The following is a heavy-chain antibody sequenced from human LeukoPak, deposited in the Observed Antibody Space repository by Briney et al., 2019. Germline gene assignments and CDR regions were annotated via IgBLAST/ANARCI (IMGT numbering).Heavy chain of an antibody. CDR2: ISGSGGST. V-gene: IGHV3-23*01. J-gene: IGHJ3*02. CDR1: GFTFSSYA. D-gene: IGHD3-22*01. CDR3: AKDPQSYYDSSGYSI. Sequence: GGSLRLSCAASGFTFSSYATSWVRQAPGKGLEWVSAISGSGGSTYYADSVKGRFTISRDNSKNTLYLQMNSLRAEDTAVYYCAKDPQSYYDSSGYSIWGQGTMVTVSS.